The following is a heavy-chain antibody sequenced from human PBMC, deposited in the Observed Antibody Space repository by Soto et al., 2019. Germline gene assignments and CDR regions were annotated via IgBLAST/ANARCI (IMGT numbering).Heavy chain of an antibody. CDR3: ARGPSYDFWSGPRPYGMDV. D-gene: IGHD3-3*01. Sequence: SETLSLTCTVSGGSISSYYWSWIRQPPGKGLEWIGYIYYSGSTNYNPSLESRVTISVDTSKNQFSLKLSSVTAAGTAVYYCARGPSYDFWSGPRPYGMDVWGQGTTVTVSS. CDR2: IYYSGST. CDR1: GGSISSYY. J-gene: IGHJ6*02. V-gene: IGHV4-59*01.